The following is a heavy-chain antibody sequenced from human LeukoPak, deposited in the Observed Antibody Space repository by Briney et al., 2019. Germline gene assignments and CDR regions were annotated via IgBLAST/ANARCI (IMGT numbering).Heavy chain of an antibody. CDR1: GFTFSSYE. D-gene: IGHD3-16*02. CDR2: ISSSGSTI. Sequence: GGSLRLSCAASGFTFSSYEMNWVRQAPGKGLEWVSYISSSGSTIYYADSVKGRFTISRDNAKNSLYLQMNSLRAEDTAVHYCASLAVVWGSYRSFRYFDYWGQGTLVTVSS. J-gene: IGHJ4*02. V-gene: IGHV3-48*03. CDR3: ASLAVVWGSYRSFRYFDY.